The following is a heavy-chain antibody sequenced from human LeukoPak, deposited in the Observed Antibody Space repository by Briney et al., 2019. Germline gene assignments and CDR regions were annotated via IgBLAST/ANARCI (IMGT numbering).Heavy chain of an antibody. CDR3: ASSPLGMGRDY. D-gene: IGHD7-27*01. CDR1: GFTFSSYS. CDR2: LSSDGSNK. J-gene: IGHJ4*02. Sequence: GRSLRLSCAASGFTFSSYSMRWVRRAPGKGLEWVAVLSSDGSNKYYADSVKGRFTISRDNSKNTLSLQMNSLRAEDTAVYYCASSPLGMGRDYWGQGTLVTVSS. V-gene: IGHV3-30-3*01.